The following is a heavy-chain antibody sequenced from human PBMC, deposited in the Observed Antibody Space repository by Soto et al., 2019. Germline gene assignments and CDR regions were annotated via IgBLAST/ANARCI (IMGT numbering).Heavy chain of an antibody. CDR1: GFTFDDYA. D-gene: IGHD5-18*01. CDR2: ISWDGGST. CDR3: AKDGYSLHGMDV. J-gene: IGHJ6*02. V-gene: IGHV3-43D*04. Sequence: GGSVRLSCAASGFTFDDYAMHWVRQAPGKGLEWVSLISWDGGSTYYADSVKGRFTISRDNSKNSLYLQMNSLRAEDTALYYCAKDGYSLHGMDVWGQGTTVTVSS.